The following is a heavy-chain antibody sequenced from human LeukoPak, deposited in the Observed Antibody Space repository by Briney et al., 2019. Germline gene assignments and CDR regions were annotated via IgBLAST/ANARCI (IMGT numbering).Heavy chain of an antibody. Sequence: GGSLRLSCAASGVTFSTYAMTWVRQAPGKGLEWVSNIDGSGRTIYYADSVKGRFTISRDNSKNTLYLQMMSLRAEDTAVYYCAKDEDSHDSGSGAYYDALDIWGQGTMVTVSS. CDR3: AKDEDSHDSGSGAYYDALDI. V-gene: IGHV3-23*01. CDR1: GVTFSTYA. CDR2: IDGSGRTI. J-gene: IGHJ3*02. D-gene: IGHD3-10*01.